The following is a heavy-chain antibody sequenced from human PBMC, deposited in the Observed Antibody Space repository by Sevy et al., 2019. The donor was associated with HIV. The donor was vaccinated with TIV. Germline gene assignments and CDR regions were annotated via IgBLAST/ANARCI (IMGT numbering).Heavy chain of an antibody. Sequence: ASVKVSCKASGDTFTNNYIHWVRQAPGQWLEWMGMVDPSAGNTTYAQKFQGRVTMTRDTSTSILYMELSSLRSEDTAVYYCVRADPDQHFDSWGQGTLVTVSS. CDR3: VRADPDQHFDS. V-gene: IGHV1-46*01. CDR2: VDPSAGNT. CDR1: GDTFTNNY. J-gene: IGHJ4*02.